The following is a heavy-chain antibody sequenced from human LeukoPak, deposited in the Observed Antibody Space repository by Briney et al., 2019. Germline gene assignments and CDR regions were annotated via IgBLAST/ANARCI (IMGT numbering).Heavy chain of an antibody. CDR3: ARRRSSSGWYLD. J-gene: IGHJ4*02. CDR1: GYTFTGYY. D-gene: IGHD6-19*01. CDR2: INPNSGGT. Sequence: GASVTVSCKASGYTFTGYYMHWVRQAPGQGLEWMGWINPNSGGTNYAQKFQGRVTMTRDTSISTAYMELSRLRSDDTAVYYCARRRSSSGWYLDWGQGTLVTVSS. V-gene: IGHV1-2*02.